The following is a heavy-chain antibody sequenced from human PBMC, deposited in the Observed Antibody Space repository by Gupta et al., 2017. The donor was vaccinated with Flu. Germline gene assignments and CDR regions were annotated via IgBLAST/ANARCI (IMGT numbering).Heavy chain of an antibody. CDR2: IKREIGGATI. CDR3: TADLSSSSGYCHDY. Sequence: EAQLVESGGDLVKPGGSLRLSCAASGFSLSHAWMSWVRQAPGKGLEWVGRIKREIGGATIDYDAPVRGRFTISRDDSKNTVFLQMNSLRAEDTAIYYCTADLSSSSGYCHDYWGQGTLVTVSS. CDR1: GFSLSHAW. J-gene: IGHJ4*02. V-gene: IGHV3-15*01. D-gene: IGHD5-12*01.